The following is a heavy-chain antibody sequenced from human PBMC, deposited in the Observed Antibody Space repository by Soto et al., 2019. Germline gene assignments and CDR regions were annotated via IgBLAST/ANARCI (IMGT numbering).Heavy chain of an antibody. Sequence: QVQLVQSGAEVKKPGSSVKVSCKASGGTFSSYAISWVRQAPGHGLEWMGGIIPIFGTAHYAQKFQGRVTITADKSTSPAYMQLRSLRSEATAVYYCARESRYCSGGSCYSLPGIDYWGQGTLVTVSS. CDR2: IIPIFGTA. J-gene: IGHJ4*02. CDR1: GGTFSSYA. D-gene: IGHD2-15*01. CDR3: ARESRYCSGGSCYSLPGIDY. V-gene: IGHV1-69*14.